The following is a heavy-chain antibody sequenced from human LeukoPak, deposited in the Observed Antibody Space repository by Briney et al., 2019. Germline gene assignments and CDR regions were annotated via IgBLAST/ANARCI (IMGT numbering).Heavy chain of an antibody. J-gene: IGHJ4*02. D-gene: IGHD3-16*01. CDR2: ISAYNANT. V-gene: IGHV1-18*01. CDR3: ARAGDEVPTYFDY. Sequence: ASVKVSCKASGYTFISYGMSWIRQAPGQGLEWMGWISAYNANTEYAQKFQGRVTMTTDTSTTTAYMDLRSLTSDDTAVYYCARAGDEVPTYFDYWGQGTLVTVSS. CDR1: GYTFISYG.